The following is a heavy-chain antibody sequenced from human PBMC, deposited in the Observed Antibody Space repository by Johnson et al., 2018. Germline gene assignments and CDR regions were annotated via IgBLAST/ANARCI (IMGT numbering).Heavy chain of an antibody. CDR3: PRGFRDSSGKEYFQH. D-gene: IGHD3-22*01. V-gene: IGHV1-8*01. Sequence: QVQLVESGAEVKKPGASVKVSCKASGYTFASYDINWVRQATRQGLEWMGWMNPNSGHTGYAQKFQGRVTMTRNTSIGTATMELSSLRSDDTAVYYCPRGFRDSSGKEYFQHWGQGTVITVSS. J-gene: IGHJ1*01. CDR1: GYTFASYD. CDR2: MNPNSGHT.